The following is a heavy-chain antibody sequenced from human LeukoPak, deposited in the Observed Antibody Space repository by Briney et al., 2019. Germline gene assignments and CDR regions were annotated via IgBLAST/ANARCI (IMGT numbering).Heavy chain of an antibody. CDR1: GGSISSYY. J-gene: IGHJ4*02. CDR3: ARGLAVGGHFDY. CDR2: IYYSGST. V-gene: IGHV4-59*01. Sequence: SETLSLTCTVSGGSISSYYWSWIRQPPGKGLEWIGYIYYSGSTNYNPSLKSRVTISVDTSKNQFSLKLSSVTAADTAVYYCARGLAVGGHFDYWGQGTLVTVSS. D-gene: IGHD6-19*01.